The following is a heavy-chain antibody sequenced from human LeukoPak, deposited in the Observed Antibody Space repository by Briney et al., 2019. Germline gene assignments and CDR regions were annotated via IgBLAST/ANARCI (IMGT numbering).Heavy chain of an antibody. V-gene: IGHV3-7*01. CDR3: ARGIVVPGIDY. CDR2: IKQDGSEK. J-gene: IGHJ4*02. CDR1: GFTFSTYW. D-gene: IGHD2-15*01. Sequence: SGGSLRLSCAASGFTFSTYWMNWVRQAPGKGLEWVANIKQDGSEKYYVDSVKGRFVVSRDNAKNSLYSQMNSLGAEDTAVYYCARGIVVPGIDYWGQGTLVTVSS.